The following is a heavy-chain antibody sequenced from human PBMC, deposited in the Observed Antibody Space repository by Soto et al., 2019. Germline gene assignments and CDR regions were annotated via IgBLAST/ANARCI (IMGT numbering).Heavy chain of an antibody. CDR2: ISYDGTNN. Sequence: QVQLVESGGGVVQPGRSLRRSCAASGFTFSSYGMHWVRQAPGKGLEWGAVISYDGTNNYYTESVKGRFTISRDNSKNTLFLQMNSLRAEDTAVYFCAKGDCSGGSCYFSAFDIWGQGTMVTVS. D-gene: IGHD2-15*01. CDR1: GFTFSSYG. CDR3: AKGDCSGGSCYFSAFDI. V-gene: IGHV3-30*18. J-gene: IGHJ3*02.